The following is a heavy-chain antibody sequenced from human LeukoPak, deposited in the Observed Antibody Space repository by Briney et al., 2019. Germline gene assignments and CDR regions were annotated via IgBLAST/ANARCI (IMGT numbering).Heavy chain of an antibody. V-gene: IGHV5-10-1*01. J-gene: IGHJ4*02. D-gene: IGHD3-9*01. CDR2: IDPSDSCT. CDR3: ARLTDQSDIILTGNFDY. Sequence: GESLKISCKGSGYSFTSYWISWVRQMPGKGLEWMGRIDPSDSCTNYSPSFQGHVTISADKSISTAYLQWSSLKASDTAMYYCARLTDQSDIILTGNFDYWGQGTLVTVSS. CDR1: GYSFTSYW.